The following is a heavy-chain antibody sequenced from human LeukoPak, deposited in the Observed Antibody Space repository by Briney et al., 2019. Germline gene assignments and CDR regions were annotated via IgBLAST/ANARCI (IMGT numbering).Heavy chain of an antibody. Sequence: ASVKVSCKASGYTFTGYYMHWVRQAPGQGLEWMGWINPNSGGTNYAQKFQGWVTMTRDTSISTAYMELSRLRSDDTAVYYCARVGDYYYGSGSPWWGQGTLVTVSP. V-gene: IGHV1-2*04. J-gene: IGHJ4*02. CDR3: ARVGDYYYGSGSPW. D-gene: IGHD3-10*01. CDR2: INPNSGGT. CDR1: GYTFTGYY.